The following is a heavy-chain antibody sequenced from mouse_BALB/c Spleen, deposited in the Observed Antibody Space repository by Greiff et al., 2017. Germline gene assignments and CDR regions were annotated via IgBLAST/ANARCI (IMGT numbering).Heavy chain of an antibody. V-gene: IGHV5-4*02. CDR1: GFTFSDYY. CDR3: ARQLWLRLYYYAMDY. Sequence: EVQVVESGGGLVKPGGSLKLSCAASGFTFSDYYMYWVRQTPEKRLEWVATISDGGSYTYYPDSVKGRFTISRDNAKNNLYLQMSSLKSEDTAMYYCARQLWLRLYYYAMDYWGQGTSVTVSS. D-gene: IGHD3-1*01. CDR2: ISDGGSYT. J-gene: IGHJ4*01.